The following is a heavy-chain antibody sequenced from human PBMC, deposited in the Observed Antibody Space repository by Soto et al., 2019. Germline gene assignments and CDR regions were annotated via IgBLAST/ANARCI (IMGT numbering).Heavy chain of an antibody. D-gene: IGHD6-19*01. V-gene: IGHV3-74*01. J-gene: IGHJ4*02. CDR3: ARDSAPPYSSGWAFDY. CDR2: LENDGSNI. CDR1: GFTFSNDR. Sequence: PGGSLRLSCTASGFTFSNDRMHWVRQVPGKGLQWLSYLENDGSNIKYADSVKGRFTISRDNAKNSLYLQMDSLRDEDTAVYYCARDSAPPYSSGWAFDYWGQGTRVTVSS.